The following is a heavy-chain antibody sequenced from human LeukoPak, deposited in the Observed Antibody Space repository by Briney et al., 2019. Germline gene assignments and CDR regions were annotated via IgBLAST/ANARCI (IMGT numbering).Heavy chain of an antibody. CDR1: GGSISSYY. CDR2: IYTSGST. J-gene: IGHJ5*02. CDR3: ARRIKNYVWGSYRSNWFDP. D-gene: IGHD3-16*02. V-gene: IGHV4-4*07. Sequence: SETLSLTCTVSGGSISSYYWSWIRQPAGKGLEWIGRIYTSGSTNYNPSLKSRVTMSVDTSKNQFSLKLSSVTAADTAVYYCARRIKNYVWGSYRSNWFDPWGQGTLVTVSS.